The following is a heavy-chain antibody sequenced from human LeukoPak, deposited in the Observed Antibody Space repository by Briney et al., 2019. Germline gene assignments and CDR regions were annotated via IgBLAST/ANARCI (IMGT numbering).Heavy chain of an antibody. J-gene: IGHJ4*02. V-gene: IGHV4-59*08. Sequence: SETLSLTCTVSGGSISSYYWSWIRQPPGKGLEWIGYIYYSGSTNYNPSLKSRVTISVDTSKNQFSLKLSSVTAADTAVYYCARNDFWSGSPEYYFDYWGQGTLVTVSS. CDR1: GGSISSYY. D-gene: IGHD3-3*01. CDR3: ARNDFWSGSPEYYFDY. CDR2: IYYSGST.